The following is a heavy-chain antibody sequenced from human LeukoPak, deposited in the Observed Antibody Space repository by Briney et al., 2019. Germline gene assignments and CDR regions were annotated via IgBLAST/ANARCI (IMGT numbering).Heavy chain of an antibody. CDR3: AAYGSGSYYNGGYLDY. V-gene: IGHV4-59*01. Sequence: SETLSLTCTVSGGSISSYYWSWIRQPPGKGLEWIGYIYYSGSTNYNPSLKSRVTISVDTSKNQFSLKLSSVTAADTAVYYCAAYGSGSYYNGGYLDYWGQGTLVTVSS. D-gene: IGHD3-10*01. J-gene: IGHJ4*02. CDR2: IYYSGST. CDR1: GGSISSYY.